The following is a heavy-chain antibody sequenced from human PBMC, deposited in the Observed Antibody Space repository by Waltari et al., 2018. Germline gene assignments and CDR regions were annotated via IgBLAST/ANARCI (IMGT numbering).Heavy chain of an antibody. D-gene: IGHD3-10*01. CDR1: GGTFSSDA. J-gene: IGHJ5*02. Sequence: QVQLVQSGAEVKKPGSSVKVSCKASGGTFSSDAISWVRQAPGDGLEWMGRIIPILGIANYAQKFQGRVTITADKSTSTADMELSSLRSEDTAVYYCASSMVRGVIPTGEGWFDPWGQGTLVTVSS. CDR3: ASSMVRGVIPTGEGWFDP. CDR2: IIPILGIA. V-gene: IGHV1-69*04.